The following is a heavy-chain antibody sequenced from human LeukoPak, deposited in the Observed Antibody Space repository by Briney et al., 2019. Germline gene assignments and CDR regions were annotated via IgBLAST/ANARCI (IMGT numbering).Heavy chain of an antibody. V-gene: IGHV5-51*01. J-gene: IGHJ4*02. CDR1: GYTFTSYW. D-gene: IGHD3-10*01. Sequence: KTGESLKISCKGSGYTFTSYWIGWVRQMPGKGLEWMGIIYPGDSDTRYSPSFQGQVTISADKSISTAYLQWSSLKASDTAIYYCARHDRHWFFGNDYWGQGTLVTVSS. CDR3: ARHDRHWFFGNDY. CDR2: IYPGDSDT.